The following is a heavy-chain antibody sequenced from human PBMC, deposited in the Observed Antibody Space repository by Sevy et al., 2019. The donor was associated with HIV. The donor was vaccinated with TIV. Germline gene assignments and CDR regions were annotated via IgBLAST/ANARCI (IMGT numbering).Heavy chain of an antibody. D-gene: IGHD1-26*01. CDR1: GYIFISYG. CDR3: ARDRGPGSSFDY. CDR2: IQGYTDKT. J-gene: IGHJ4*02. V-gene: IGHV1-18*01. Sequence: ASVKVSCKASGYIFISYGISWVRQAPGEGLEWMGWIQGYTDKTNYAQKFQDRVTLTTDTSTSTAYMELKNQTSDDTAVYYCARDRGPGSSFDYWGQGTLVTVSS.